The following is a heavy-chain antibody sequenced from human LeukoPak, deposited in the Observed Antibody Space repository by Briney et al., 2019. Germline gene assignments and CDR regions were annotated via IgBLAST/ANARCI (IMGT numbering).Heavy chain of an antibody. CDR1: GGSIRSYY. D-gene: IGHD2/OR15-2a*01. CDR2: VYYNGNT. J-gene: IGHJ4*02. CDR3: ARHRAVSILPDFDY. V-gene: IGHV4-59*08. Sequence: SETLSLTCTVSGGSIRSYYWSWIRQPPGKGLEWIGYVYYNGNTNYNPSLKSRVTISVDTSRIQFSLKLISVTAADTAVYYRARHRAVSILPDFDYWGQGTLVTVSS.